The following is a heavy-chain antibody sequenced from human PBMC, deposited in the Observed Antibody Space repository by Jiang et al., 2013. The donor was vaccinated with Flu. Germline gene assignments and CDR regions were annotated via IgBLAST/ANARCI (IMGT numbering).Heavy chain of an antibody. D-gene: IGHD5-12*01. J-gene: IGHJ4*02. V-gene: IGHV3-33*01. CDR3: ASGGGYGPHDY. CDR2: IWYDGSNK. CDR1: GFTFSSYG. Sequence: QLLESGGGVVQPGRSLRLSCAASGFTFSSYGMHWVRQAPGKGLEWVAVIWYDGSNKYYADSVKGRFTISRDNSKNTLYLQMNSLRAEDTAVYYCASGGGYGPHDYWGQGTLVTVSS.